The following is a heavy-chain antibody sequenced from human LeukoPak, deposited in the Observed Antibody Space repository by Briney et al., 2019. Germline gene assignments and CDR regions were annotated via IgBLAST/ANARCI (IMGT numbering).Heavy chain of an antibody. CDR2: IYSGGNT. V-gene: IGHV3-53*01. J-gene: IGHJ4*02. D-gene: IGHD3-10*01. CDR3: AGVADYYVSGHFDY. CDR1: GFTVSGNY. Sequence: GGSLRLSCAASGFTVSGNYMIWVRQTPGKRLEWVSLIYSGGNTYYTDSVKGRFTISRDNSENTLYLQMNSLRTEDTAVYYCAGVADYYVSGHFDYWGQGTLVTVSS.